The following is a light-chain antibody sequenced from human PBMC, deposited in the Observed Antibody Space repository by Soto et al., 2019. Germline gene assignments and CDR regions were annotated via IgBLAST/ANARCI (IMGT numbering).Light chain of an antibody. CDR2: DVS. CDR3: SSYTSSSTLV. V-gene: IGLV2-14*01. Sequence: QSALTQPASVSGSPGQSITISCTGTSSDVGGYNYVSLYQQHPGKAPKLMIYDVSNRPSGVSNRFSGSKSGNTASLTSSGLQAEDEADYYCSSYTSSSTLVFGGGTKLTVL. J-gene: IGLJ2*01. CDR1: SSDVGGYNY.